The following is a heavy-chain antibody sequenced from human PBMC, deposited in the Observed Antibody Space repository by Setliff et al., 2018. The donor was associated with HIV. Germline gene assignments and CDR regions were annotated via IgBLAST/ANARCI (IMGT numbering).Heavy chain of an antibody. CDR1: GGSISSYY. J-gene: IGHJ5*02. V-gene: IGHV4-4*08. Sequence: PSETRSLTCTVSGGSISSYYWSWIRQPPGKGLEWLGHIYSSGSTYYNPSLKSRVTISVDTSENQFSLRLNSVTAADTAVYYCARYRYYYDSSGYGRWFDPWGQGTLVTVSS. CDR3: ARYRYYYDSSGYGRWFDP. D-gene: IGHD3-22*01. CDR2: IYSSGST.